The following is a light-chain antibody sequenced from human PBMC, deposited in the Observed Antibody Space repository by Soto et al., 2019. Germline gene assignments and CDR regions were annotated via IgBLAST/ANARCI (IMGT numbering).Light chain of an antibody. V-gene: IGLV1-51*01. Sequence: QSVLTQPHSVSATPGQTVTISCSGSNSNIGNNYVSWYQQLPGTAPKLLIYDNNKRPSEIPDRFSGSKSGPSATLGITGLQTGDEADYYCGTWDSSLSAGVFGTGTKVTVL. CDR2: DNN. CDR1: NSNIGNNY. CDR3: GTWDSSLSAGV. J-gene: IGLJ1*01.